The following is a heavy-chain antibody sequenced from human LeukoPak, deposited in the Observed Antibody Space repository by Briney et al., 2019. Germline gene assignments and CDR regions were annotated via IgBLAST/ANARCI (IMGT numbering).Heavy chain of an antibody. CDR1: GDPITSNSDYK. Sequence: SETLSLTCTVSGDPITSNSDYKWTWLRQPPGKGLEWIGYIYYSGTTNYNPSLKSRVSISVDTSRNQFSLKLSSVTAADTAVYYCAREYSSFDYWGQGTLVTVSS. CDR3: AREYSSFDY. J-gene: IGHJ4*02. V-gene: IGHV4-61*08. D-gene: IGHD6-13*01. CDR2: IYYSGTT.